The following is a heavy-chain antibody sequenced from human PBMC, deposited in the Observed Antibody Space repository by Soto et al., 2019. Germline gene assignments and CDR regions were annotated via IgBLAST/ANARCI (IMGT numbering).Heavy chain of an antibody. Sequence: GASVKVSCKASGGTFSSYAISWVRQAPGQGLEWMGGIIPIFGTANYAQKFQGRVTITADESTSTAYMELSSLRSEDTAVYYCARGDFDFWSVADIYRGHYYYYGMDVWGQGTTVTSP. CDR1: GGTFSSYA. CDR2: IIPIFGTA. D-gene: IGHD3-3*01. V-gene: IGHV1-69*13. CDR3: ARGDFDFWSVADIYRGHYYYYGMDV. J-gene: IGHJ6*02.